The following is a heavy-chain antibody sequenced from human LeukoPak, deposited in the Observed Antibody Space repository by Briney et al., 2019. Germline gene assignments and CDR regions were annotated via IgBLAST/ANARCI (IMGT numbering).Heavy chain of an antibody. CDR3: ARMYSGTSYYFDY. V-gene: IGHV4-59*01. CDR2: FSYSGST. J-gene: IGHJ4*02. CDR1: GVSISTYY. Sequence: PSETLSLTCSVSGVSISTYYGIWIRQPPAKGLEWLGFFSYSGSTKYNPSLKSRVTMSVDTSKNQFSLKLSSVTAADTAVYYCARMYSGTSYYFDYWGQGTLVTVSS. D-gene: IGHD1-26*01.